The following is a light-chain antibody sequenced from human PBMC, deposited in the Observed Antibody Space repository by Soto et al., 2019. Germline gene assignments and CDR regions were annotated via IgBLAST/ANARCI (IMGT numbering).Light chain of an antibody. CDR2: AAS. Sequence: DIQMTQSPSSLSASVGDRVTITCRASQSISSYLNWYQQKPWKAPKLLIYAASILQSGGPSRFSGSGSRTDFTLTISSLHPEDFATYYCQQSYSTPLTFGGGTKVEIK. V-gene: IGKV1-39*01. CDR3: QQSYSTPLT. CDR1: QSISSY. J-gene: IGKJ4*01.